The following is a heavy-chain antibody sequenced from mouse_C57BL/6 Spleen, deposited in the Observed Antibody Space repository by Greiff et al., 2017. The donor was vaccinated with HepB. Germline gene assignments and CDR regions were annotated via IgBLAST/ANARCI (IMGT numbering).Heavy chain of an antibody. V-gene: IGHV1-50*01. CDR3: ATKYGSRFAY. Sequence: VQLQQPGAELVKPGASVKLSCKASGYTFTSYWMQWVKQRPGQGLEWIGEIDPSDSYTNYNQKFKGKATLTVDTSSSTAYMQLSSLTSEDSAVYYCATKYGSRFAYWGQGTLVTVSA. CDR2: IDPSDSYT. J-gene: IGHJ3*01. CDR1: GYTFTSYW. D-gene: IGHD1-1*01.